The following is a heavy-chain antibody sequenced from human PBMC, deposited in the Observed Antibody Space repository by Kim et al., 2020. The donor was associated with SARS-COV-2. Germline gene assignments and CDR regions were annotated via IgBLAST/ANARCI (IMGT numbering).Heavy chain of an antibody. D-gene: IGHD6-19*01. V-gene: IGHV3-7*01. J-gene: IGHJ3*02. CDR3: ARDGYLYSSGKDACDI. CDR2: IKQDGNQK. CDR1: GFTFSSYW. Sequence: GGSLRLSCAASGFTFSSYWMTWVRQAPGKGLEWVANIKQDGNQKYYVDSVKGRFTISRDNAKNLLYLQMNSLRAEDTAVYYCARDGYLYSSGKDACDIWGQGTMGTVSS.